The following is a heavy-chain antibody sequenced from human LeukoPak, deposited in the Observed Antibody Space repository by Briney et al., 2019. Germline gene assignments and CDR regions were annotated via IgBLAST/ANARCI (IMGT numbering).Heavy chain of an antibody. CDR2: IKSDGST. CDR3: ARAPSEIGGYYPEYFRH. Sequence: GGSLRLSCAASGFSFSSYWMHWVRQAPGKGLVWVSRIKSDGSTNYADSVKGRFTISRNNAKNTVSLQMNSLRAEDTGVYYCARAPSEIGGYYPEYFRHWGQGTLVTVSS. V-gene: IGHV3-74*01. J-gene: IGHJ1*01. D-gene: IGHD3-22*01. CDR1: GFSFSSYW.